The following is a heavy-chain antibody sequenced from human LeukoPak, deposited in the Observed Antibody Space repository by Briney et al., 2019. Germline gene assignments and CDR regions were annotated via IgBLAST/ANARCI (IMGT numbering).Heavy chain of an antibody. CDR2: IYTSGST. D-gene: IGHD3-16*01. Sequence: SETLSLTCTVSGGSISSYYWSWIRQPGGKGPEWIGRIYTSGSTNYNPSLKSRVTISVDTSKNQFSLKLSSVTAADTAVYYCARATLAGGDDALDIWGQGTMVTVSS. CDR1: GGSISSYY. J-gene: IGHJ3*02. V-gene: IGHV4-4*07. CDR3: ARATLAGGDDALDI.